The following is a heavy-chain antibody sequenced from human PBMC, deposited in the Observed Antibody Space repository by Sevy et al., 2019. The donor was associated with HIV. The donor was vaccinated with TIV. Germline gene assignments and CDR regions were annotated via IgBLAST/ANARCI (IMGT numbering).Heavy chain of an antibody. CDR1: GYTFTSYG. D-gene: IGHD1-26*01. Sequence: ASVKVSCKASGYTFTSYGISWVRQAPGQGLEWMGWISAYNGNTNYAQKLQGRVTMTTDTSTSTAYMELRSLRSDDMAVYDCARGRSDSGSYYGFKYYYDMDVWGKGTTVTVSS. V-gene: IGHV1-18*03. CDR2: ISAYNGNT. J-gene: IGHJ6*03. CDR3: ARGRSDSGSYYGFKYYYDMDV.